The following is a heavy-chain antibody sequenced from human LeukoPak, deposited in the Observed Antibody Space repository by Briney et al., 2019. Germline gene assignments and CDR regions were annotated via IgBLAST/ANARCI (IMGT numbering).Heavy chain of an antibody. Sequence: SETLSLTCTVSGGSISSSSYYWGWIRQPPGKGLGWIGSIYYSGSTYYNPSLKSRVTISVDTSKNQFSLKLSSVTAADTAVYYCARQGIAVAGFDYWGQGTLVTVSS. CDR3: ARQGIAVAGFDY. D-gene: IGHD6-19*01. CDR1: GGSISSSSYY. J-gene: IGHJ4*02. CDR2: IYYSGST. V-gene: IGHV4-39*01.